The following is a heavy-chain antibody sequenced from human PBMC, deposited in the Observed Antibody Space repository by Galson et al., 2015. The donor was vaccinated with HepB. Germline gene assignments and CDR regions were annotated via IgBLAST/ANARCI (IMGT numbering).Heavy chain of an antibody. J-gene: IGHJ4*02. CDR2: FLDSGGT. Sequence: LSLTCTVSGVSVSSDSANWSWLRQSPGKGLEWIGCFLDSGGTDYNPSLKGRVTISVDTSKSQFSLRLTSLSVADTSVYFCARGPRVAGLYFDFWGQGVLVRVSS. CDR3: ARGPRVAGLYFDF. V-gene: IGHV4-61*01. CDR1: GVSVSSDSAN. D-gene: IGHD6-19*01.